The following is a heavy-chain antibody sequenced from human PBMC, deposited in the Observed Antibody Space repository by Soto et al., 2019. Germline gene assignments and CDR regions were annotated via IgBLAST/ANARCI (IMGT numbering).Heavy chain of an antibody. D-gene: IGHD1-26*01. CDR3: ARGGTWEARNTFDI. Sequence: SETLSLTCAVSGGSISSGGYSWSWIRQPQGKGLEWIGYIFSSGSTTYNPSFKSRVTMSVDTSKYQFSLKWSSVSVAVTSVYYCARGGTWEARNTFDIWGQGTMVT. V-gene: IGHV4-61*08. CDR1: GGSISSGGYS. CDR2: IFSSGST. J-gene: IGHJ3*02.